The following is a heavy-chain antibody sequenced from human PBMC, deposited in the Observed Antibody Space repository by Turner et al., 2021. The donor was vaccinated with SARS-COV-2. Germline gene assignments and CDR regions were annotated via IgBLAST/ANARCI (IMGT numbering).Heavy chain of an antibody. Sequence: EVQVEESGGGLVKPGGSLSLSCAASGCTFSDAWMDWVRQATGKGLECVGRIKSLPDGATIVYAAHVQGRFSISRDDSKNMVHLQMSSLTTEDTAVYYCCTDLSDDIPHDALDIWGRGTVVTVSS. CDR3: CTDLSDDIPHDALDI. J-gene: IGHJ3*02. CDR1: GCTFSDAW. CDR2: IKSLPDGATI. V-gene: IGHV3-15*01. D-gene: IGHD3-9*01.